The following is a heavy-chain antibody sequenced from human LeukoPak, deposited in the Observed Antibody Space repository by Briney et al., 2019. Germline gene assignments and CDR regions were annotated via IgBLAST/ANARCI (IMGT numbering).Heavy chain of an antibody. CDR1: GGSISSYY. CDR3: ARSYSSSWLYEDY. Sequence: SETLSLTCTVSGGSISSYYWSWIRQPPGKGLEWIGYIYYSGSTNYNPSLKSRVTISVDTSKNQFSLKLSAVTAADTAVYYCARSYSSSWLYEDYWGQGTLVTVSS. J-gene: IGHJ4*02. D-gene: IGHD6-13*01. V-gene: IGHV4-59*01. CDR2: IYYSGST.